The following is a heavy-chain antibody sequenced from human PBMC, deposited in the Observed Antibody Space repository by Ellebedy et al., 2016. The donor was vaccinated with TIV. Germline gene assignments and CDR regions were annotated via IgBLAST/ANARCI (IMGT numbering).Heavy chain of an antibody. J-gene: IGHJ3*02. CDR1: GGSISSYY. CDR3: ASRHRDAFDI. CDR2: IYYSGST. Sequence: SETLSLXXTVSGGSISSYYWSWIRQPPGKGLEWIGYIYYSGSTNYNPSLKSRVTISVDTSKNQFSLKLSSVTAADTAVYYCASRHRDAFDIWGQGTMVTVSS. V-gene: IGHV4-59*08.